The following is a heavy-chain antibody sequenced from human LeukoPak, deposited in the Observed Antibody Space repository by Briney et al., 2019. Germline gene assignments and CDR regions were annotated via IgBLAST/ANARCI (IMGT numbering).Heavy chain of an antibody. D-gene: IGHD6-6*01. V-gene: IGHV3-7*02. J-gene: IGHJ4*02. Sequence: PGGSLTLSCAASGFTFSSYWMNWVRHAPGRRREWVANIKEDGSEKYYVDSVKGRFTISRDNAKNSLYLQMNSLRAEDTAVYYCARGGSSSSGNFDYWGQGTLVAVSS. CDR1: GFTFSSYW. CDR2: IKEDGSEK. CDR3: ARGGSSSSGNFDY.